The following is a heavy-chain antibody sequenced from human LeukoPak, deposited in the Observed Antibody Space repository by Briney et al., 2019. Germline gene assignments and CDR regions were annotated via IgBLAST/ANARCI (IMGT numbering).Heavy chain of an antibody. CDR1: GFTFSTYS. Sequence: QPGGSLRLSCAASGFTFSTYSLYWVRQAPGKGLEYVSAISSNGGSTYYANSVRGRFTISRDNSKNKLYLQMGSLRAEDTAVYYCARGRYGDYDVWGKGTTVTVSS. D-gene: IGHD4-17*01. V-gene: IGHV3-64*01. CDR3: ARGRYGDYDV. CDR2: ISSNGGST. J-gene: IGHJ6*04.